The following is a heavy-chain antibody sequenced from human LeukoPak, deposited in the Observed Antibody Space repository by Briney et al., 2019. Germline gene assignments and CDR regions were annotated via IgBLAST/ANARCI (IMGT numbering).Heavy chain of an antibody. CDR2: IRSKAYGGTT. J-gene: IGHJ4*02. CDR1: GFTFGDYA. V-gene: IGHV3-49*04. CDR3: TRDQTGIVGATTISNY. Sequence: SGGSLRLSCTASGFTFGDYAMSWVRQAPGKGLEWVGFIRSKAYGGTTEYAASVKGRFTISRDDSKSIAYLQMNSLKTEDTAVYYCTRDQTGIVGATTISNYWGQGTLVTVSS. D-gene: IGHD1-26*01.